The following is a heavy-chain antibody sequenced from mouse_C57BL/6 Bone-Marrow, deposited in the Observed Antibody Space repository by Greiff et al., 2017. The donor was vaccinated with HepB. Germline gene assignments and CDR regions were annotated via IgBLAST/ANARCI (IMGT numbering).Heavy chain of an antibody. CDR3: ARDDGYTLGFDY. CDR2: IHPNSGST. Sequence: VQLQQPGAELVKPGASVKLSCKASGYTFTSYWMHWVKQRPGQGLEWIGMIHPNSGSTNYNEKFKSKATLTVDKSSSTAYMQLSSLTSEDSAVYYCARDDGYTLGFDYWGQGTTLTVSS. V-gene: IGHV1-64*01. CDR1: GYTFTSYW. J-gene: IGHJ2*01. D-gene: IGHD2-3*01.